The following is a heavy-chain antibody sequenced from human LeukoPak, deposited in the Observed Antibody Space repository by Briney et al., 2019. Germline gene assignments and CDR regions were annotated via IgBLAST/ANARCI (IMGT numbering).Heavy chain of an antibody. J-gene: IGHJ4*02. CDR3: ARTSSDMFFDY. Sequence: GGSLRLSCAASGFTFSSYGMHWVRQALGKGLEWVAVIWYDGSNKYYADSVKGRFTISRDNSKNTLYLQMNSLRAEDTAVYYCARTSSDMFFDYWGQGTLVTVSS. V-gene: IGHV3-33*01. CDR1: GFTFSSYG. CDR2: IWYDGSNK. D-gene: IGHD3-22*01.